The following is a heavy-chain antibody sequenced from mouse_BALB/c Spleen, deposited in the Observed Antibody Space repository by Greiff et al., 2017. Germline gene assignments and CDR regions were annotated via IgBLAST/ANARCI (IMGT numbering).Heavy chain of an antibody. J-gene: IGHJ3*01. CDR2: IDPENGDT. CDR1: GFNIKDYY. CDR3: NGKYGNYDWFAY. D-gene: IGHD2-10*02. V-gene: IGHV14-4*02. Sequence: VQLQQSGAELVRSGASVKLSCTASGFNIKDYYMHWVKQRPEQGLEWIGWIDPENGDTEYAPKFQGKATMTADTSSNTAYLQLSSLTSEDTAVYYCNGKYGNYDWFAYWGQGTLVTVSA.